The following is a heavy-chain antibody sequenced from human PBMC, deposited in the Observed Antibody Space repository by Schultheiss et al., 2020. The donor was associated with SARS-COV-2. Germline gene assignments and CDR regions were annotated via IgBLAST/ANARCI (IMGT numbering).Heavy chain of an antibody. CDR3: TTDRGWLRFSSGPEFGY. CDR2: ISSSSSYI. J-gene: IGHJ4*02. V-gene: IGHV3-21*03. D-gene: IGHD5-12*01. Sequence: GESLKISCAASGFTFSSYSMNWVRQAPGKGLEWVSSISSSSSYIYYADSVKGRFTISRDNAKNSLYLQMNSLRAEDTAVYYCTTDRGWLRFSSGPEFGYWGQGTLVTVSS. CDR1: GFTFSSYS.